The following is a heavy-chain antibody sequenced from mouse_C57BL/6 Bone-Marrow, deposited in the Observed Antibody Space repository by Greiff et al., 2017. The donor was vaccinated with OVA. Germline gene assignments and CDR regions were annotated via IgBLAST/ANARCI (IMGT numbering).Heavy chain of an antibody. J-gene: IGHJ2*01. CDR3: AIRGAFITTVVDYFDY. CDR1: GYTFTSYW. Sequence: QVQLKQPGAELVKPGASVKVSCKASGYTFTSYWMHWVKQRPGQGLEWIGRIHPSDSDTNYNQKFKGKATLTVDKSSSTAYMQLSSLTSEDSAVYYCAIRGAFITTVVDYFDYWGQGTTLTVSS. D-gene: IGHD1-1*01. V-gene: IGHV1-74*01. CDR2: IHPSDSDT.